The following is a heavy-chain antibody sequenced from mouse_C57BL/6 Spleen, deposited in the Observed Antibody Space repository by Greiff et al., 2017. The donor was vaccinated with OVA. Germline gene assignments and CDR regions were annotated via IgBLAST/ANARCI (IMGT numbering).Heavy chain of an antibody. J-gene: IGHJ2*01. CDR1: GYTFTSYW. V-gene: IGHV1-74*01. CDR3: AIGGSSYPFDY. Sequence: VHPHNPVSALVHPGASVKVSCKASGYTFTSYWMHWVKQRPGQGLEWIGRIHPSDSDTNYNQKFKGKATLTVDKSSSTAYMQLSSLTSEDSAVYYCAIGGSSYPFDYWRQGTTLTVSS. CDR2: IHPSDSDT. D-gene: IGHD1-1*01.